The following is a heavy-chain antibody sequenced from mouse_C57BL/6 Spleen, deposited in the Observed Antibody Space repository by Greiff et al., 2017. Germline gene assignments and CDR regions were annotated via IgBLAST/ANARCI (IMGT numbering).Heavy chain of an antibody. Sequence: QVQLKQSGAELARPGASVKLSCKASGYTFTSYGISWVKQRPGQGLEWIGEIYPRSGNTYYNEKFKGKATLTADKSSSTAYIELRSLTSEDSAVYFCARYYYDYDAWFAYWGQGTLVTVSA. CDR1: GYTFTSYG. CDR2: IYPRSGNT. V-gene: IGHV1-81*01. D-gene: IGHD2-4*01. CDR3: ARYYYDYDAWFAY. J-gene: IGHJ3*01.